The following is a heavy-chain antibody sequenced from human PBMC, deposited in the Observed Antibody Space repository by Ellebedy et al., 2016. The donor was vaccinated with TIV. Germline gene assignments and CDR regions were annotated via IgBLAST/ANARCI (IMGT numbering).Heavy chain of an antibody. CDR2: IHQDGSEK. CDR3: ARDDWGPAGP. Sequence: GESLKISCAASGFTFSAYWMGWVRQAPGKGLEWVANIHQDGSEKFYVDSVEGRFTISRDNAKNSLYLQMNSLRAEDTAVYYCARDDWGPAGPWGQGTLVTVSS. D-gene: IGHD3-9*01. J-gene: IGHJ5*02. CDR1: GFTFSAYW. V-gene: IGHV3-7*03.